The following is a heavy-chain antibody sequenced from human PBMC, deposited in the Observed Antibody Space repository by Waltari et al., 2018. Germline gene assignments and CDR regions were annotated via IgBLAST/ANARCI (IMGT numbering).Heavy chain of an antibody. CDR3: ARVWIAAGVFDY. CDR2: INHSGST. V-gene: IGHV4-34*01. CDR1: GGSFSGYS. D-gene: IGHD6-13*01. J-gene: IGHJ4*02. Sequence: QVQLQQWVAGLLKPPETLSLTCAVYGGSFSGYSCSWIRQPPGKGMEWIGEINHSGSTNYNPSLKSRVTISVDTSKNQFSLKLSSVTAADTAVYYCARVWIAAGVFDYWGQGTLVTVSS.